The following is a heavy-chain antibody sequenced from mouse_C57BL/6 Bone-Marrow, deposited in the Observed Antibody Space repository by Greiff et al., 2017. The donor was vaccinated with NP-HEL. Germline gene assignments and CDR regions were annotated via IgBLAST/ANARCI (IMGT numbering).Heavy chain of an antibody. Sequence: QVQLQQPGAELVMPGASVKLSCKASGYTFTSYWMHWVKQRPGQGLEWIGEIDPSDSYTNYNQQFKGKSTLTVDKSSSTAYMQLSSLTSEDSAVYYCARTYWYFDVWGTGTTVTVSS. CDR2: IDPSDSYT. V-gene: IGHV1-69*01. CDR1: GYTFTSYW. CDR3: ARTYWYFDV. J-gene: IGHJ1*03.